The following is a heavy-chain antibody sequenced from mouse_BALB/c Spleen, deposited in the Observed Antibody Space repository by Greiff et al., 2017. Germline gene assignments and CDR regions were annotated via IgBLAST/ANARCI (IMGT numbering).Heavy chain of an antibody. CDR1: GFTFSSYA. CDR2: ISSGGST. D-gene: IGHD2-4*01. Sequence: EVKVVESGGGLVKPGGSLKLSCAASGFTFSSYAMSWVRQTPEKRLEWVASISSGGSTYYPDSVKGRFTISRDNARNILYLQMSSLRSEDTAMYYCARRGFYYDYDGGYFDYWGQGTTLTVSS. CDR3: ARRGFYYDYDGGYFDY. J-gene: IGHJ2*01. V-gene: IGHV5-6-5*01.